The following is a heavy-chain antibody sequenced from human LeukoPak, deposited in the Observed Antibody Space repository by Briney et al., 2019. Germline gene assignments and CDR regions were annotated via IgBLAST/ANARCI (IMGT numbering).Heavy chain of an antibody. CDR3: ARGNYDGYYFDY. CDR2: MNTNSADT. D-gene: IGHD4-23*01. Sequence: GASVKVSCKAYGYTFTSHDIKWVRQATGQGVEWMGWMNTNSADTGYAQKFQGRVIMTKNTSISTAYLELSSLRPEDTAVYYCARGNYDGYYFDYWGQGTLVTVSS. J-gene: IGHJ4*02. CDR1: GYTFTSHD. V-gene: IGHV1-8*01.